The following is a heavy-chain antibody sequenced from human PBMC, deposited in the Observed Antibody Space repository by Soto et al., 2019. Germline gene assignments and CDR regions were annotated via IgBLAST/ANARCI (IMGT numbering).Heavy chain of an antibody. J-gene: IGHJ6*02. CDR1: GYTFTGYY. CDR2: INPNSGGT. CDR3: SRDLREIRDIVVVPAAIRYYYYGMDV. V-gene: IGHV1-2*04. Sequence: QVQLVQSGAEVKKPGASVKVSCKASGYTFTGYYMHWVRQAPGQGLEWMGWINPNSGGTNYAQKFQGWVTMTRDTSISTAYMEVGRLRSDDTAVYYCSRDLREIRDIVVVPAAIRYYYYGMDVWGQGTTVTVSS. D-gene: IGHD2-2*02.